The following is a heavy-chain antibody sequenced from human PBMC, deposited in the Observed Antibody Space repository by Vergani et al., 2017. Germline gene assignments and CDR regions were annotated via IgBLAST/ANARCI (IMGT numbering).Heavy chain of an antibody. J-gene: IGHJ6*02. CDR1: GFTFSSYG. CDR2: ISYNGSNT. Sequence: QVQLVESGGGVVQPGRSLRLSCAASGFTFSSYGMHWVRQAPGQGLEWVAVISYNGSNTYYADSVKGRFTISRDNSKNTLYLQMNSLRAEDTAVYYCPKDLVRAEIPNPRNEYCSSTSCPICGQGTTVTVSS. V-gene: IGHV3-30*18. CDR3: PKDLVRAEIPNPRNEYCSSTSCPI. D-gene: IGHD2-2*01.